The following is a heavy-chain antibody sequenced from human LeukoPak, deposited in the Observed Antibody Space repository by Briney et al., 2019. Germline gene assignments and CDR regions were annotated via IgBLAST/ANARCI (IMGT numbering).Heavy chain of an antibody. J-gene: IGHJ5*02. V-gene: IGHV4-39*01. CDR3: ARWFGEYVLRWFDP. D-gene: IGHD3-10*01. CDR2: IYYSGST. Sequence: PSETLSLTCTVSGGSISSSSYYWGWIRQPPGKGLEWIGSIYYSGSTYYNPSLKSRVTISVDTSKSQFSLKLSSVTAADTAVYYCARWFGEYVLRWFDPWGQGTLVTVSS. CDR1: GGSISSSSYY.